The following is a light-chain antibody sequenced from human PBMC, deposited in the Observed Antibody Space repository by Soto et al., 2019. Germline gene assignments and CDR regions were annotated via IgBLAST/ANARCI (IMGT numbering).Light chain of an antibody. CDR1: QSVSSS. CDR3: LQYNNWWT. Sequence: EIVMTQSPATLSVSPGERATLSCRASQSVSSSLACYQQKPGRSPRLLIYGASTRAIGIPARFSGSGSGTEFTLTISSLQSEDFAVYYCLQYNNWWTFGQGTKVDIK. J-gene: IGKJ1*01. CDR2: GAS. V-gene: IGKV3-15*01.